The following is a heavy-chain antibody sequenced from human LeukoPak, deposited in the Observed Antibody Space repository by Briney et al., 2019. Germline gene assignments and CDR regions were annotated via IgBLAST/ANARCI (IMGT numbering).Heavy chain of an antibody. D-gene: IGHD2-2*02. CDR2: IYPGDSDT. CDR1: GYSFTSYW. J-gene: IGHJ6*02. Sequence: GESLKISCKGSGYSFTSYWIGWVRQMPGKGMEWMGIIYPGDSDTRYSPSFQGQVTISADKSISTAYLQWSSLKASDTAMYYCARQGVVVPAAINYYYGMDVWGQGTTVTVSS. CDR3: ARQGVVVPAAINYYYGMDV. V-gene: IGHV5-51*01.